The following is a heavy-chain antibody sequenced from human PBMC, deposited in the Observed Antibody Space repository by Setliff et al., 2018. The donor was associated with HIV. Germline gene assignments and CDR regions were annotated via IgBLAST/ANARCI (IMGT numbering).Heavy chain of an antibody. Sequence: GSLRLSCATSGFTFNNAWMSWVRQAPGKGLEWVGHIKSEGDGGTTDYAGAVKGRFTISRDVSKDTLYLQMNSLKTEDTALYYCTTVSVIIMGYDYWGQGTLVTVSS. CDR2: IKSEGDGGTT. V-gene: IGHV3-15*01. J-gene: IGHJ4*02. CDR3: TTVSVIIMGYDY. CDR1: GFTFNNAW. D-gene: IGHD3-3*01.